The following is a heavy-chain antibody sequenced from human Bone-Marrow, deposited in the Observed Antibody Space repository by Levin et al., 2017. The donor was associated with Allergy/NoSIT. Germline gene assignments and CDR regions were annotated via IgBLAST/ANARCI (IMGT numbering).Heavy chain of an antibody. Sequence: GGSLRLSCAASGFTFSSYAMSWVRQAPGKGLDWVSAISGSGTSTYYTDSVKGRFTISRDNSMTTLYLQMNSLRAEDTAVYYCAKGAGWVAGAVALIWGQGTLVTVSS. V-gene: IGHV3-23*01. J-gene: IGHJ4*02. CDR2: ISGSGTST. D-gene: IGHD6-19*01. CDR1: GFTFSSYA. CDR3: AKGAGWVAGAVALI.